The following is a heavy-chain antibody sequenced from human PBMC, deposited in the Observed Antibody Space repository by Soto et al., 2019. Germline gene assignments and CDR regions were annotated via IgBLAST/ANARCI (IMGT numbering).Heavy chain of an antibody. CDR3: ARGPGDLGYFDY. CDR2: MNPYNGNT. J-gene: IGHJ4*02. CDR1: GYTFTSYD. D-gene: IGHD3-10*01. Sequence: QVQLVQSGAGVKKPGASVKVSCRASGYTFTSYDINWVRQAPGQGLEWMGWMNPYNGNTGYAQNFQGRVTMTRNTSISTAYMELSSLRSEDTAVYYCARGPGDLGYFDYWGQGALVTVSS. V-gene: IGHV1-8*01.